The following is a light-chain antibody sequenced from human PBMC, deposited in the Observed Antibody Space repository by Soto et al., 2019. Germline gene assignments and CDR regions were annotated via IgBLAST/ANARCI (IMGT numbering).Light chain of an antibody. CDR1: QSVSSN. Sequence: EIVLTQSPGTLSLSLGERATLSCRASQSVSSNLAWYQQKPGQAPRLLIYDASNRATGIPARFSGSGSGTDFTLTISSLEPEDFAVYYCQQRSNWPRLTFGGGTKVDIK. CDR2: DAS. V-gene: IGKV3-11*01. J-gene: IGKJ4*01. CDR3: QQRSNWPRLT.